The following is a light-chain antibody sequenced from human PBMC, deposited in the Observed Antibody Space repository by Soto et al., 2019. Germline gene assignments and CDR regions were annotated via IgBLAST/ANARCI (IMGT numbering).Light chain of an antibody. V-gene: IGKV1-6*01. Sequence: AIQMTQSPSSLSASVGDRVTITCRASQDIRNDLGWYQQKPGKTPKLLIFAASSLQSGVPSRFSGSGSGTDFTLTISSLQPEDFATYDCLQDFNYPWTFGQGTKVEIE. J-gene: IGKJ1*01. CDR1: QDIRND. CDR2: AAS. CDR3: LQDFNYPWT.